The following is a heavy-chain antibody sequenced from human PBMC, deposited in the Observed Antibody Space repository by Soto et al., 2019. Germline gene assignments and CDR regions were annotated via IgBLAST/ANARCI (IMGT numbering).Heavy chain of an antibody. CDR2: IINSDDTT. Sequence: EVQLLESGGGLVQPGGSLRLSCVASGFTFSNYAMSWVRQAPGKGLEWVSAIINSDDTTYYADSVKGRFTISRDNSKNTLYLQMNNLRAEDTAVYYCAKGGWFDSWGQGTLVTVSS. V-gene: IGHV3-23*01. CDR1: GFTFSNYA. CDR3: AKGGWFDS. J-gene: IGHJ5*01.